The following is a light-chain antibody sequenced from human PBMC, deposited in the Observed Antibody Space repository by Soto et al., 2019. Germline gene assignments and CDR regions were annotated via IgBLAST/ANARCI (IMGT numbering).Light chain of an antibody. CDR3: AAWDDSLSGVV. Sequence: QSVLTQPPSASGTPGQRVIISCSGSSSNIGSNYVYWYQQLPRTAPKLLIYRNNQRPSGVPDRFSGSKSGTSASLAISGLRSADEADYYCAAWDDSLSGVVFGGGTKLTVL. CDR1: SSNIGSNY. J-gene: IGLJ2*01. CDR2: RNN. V-gene: IGLV1-47*01.